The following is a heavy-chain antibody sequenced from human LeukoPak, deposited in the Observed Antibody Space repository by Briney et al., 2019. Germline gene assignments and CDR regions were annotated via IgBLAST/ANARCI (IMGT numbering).Heavy chain of an antibody. J-gene: IGHJ4*02. Sequence: ASVKVSCKVSGYTLTELSMHWVRRAPGKGLEWMGGFDPEDGETIYAQKFQGRVTMTEDTSTDTAYMELSRLRSEDTAVYYCATEGGAVAGLFDYWGQGTLVTVSS. CDR3: ATEGGAVAGLFDY. CDR2: FDPEDGET. V-gene: IGHV1-24*01. CDR1: GYTLTELS. D-gene: IGHD6-19*01.